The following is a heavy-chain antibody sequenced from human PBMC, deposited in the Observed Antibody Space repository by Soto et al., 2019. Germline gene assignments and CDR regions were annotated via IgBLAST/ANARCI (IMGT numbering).Heavy chain of an antibody. CDR2: IYYSGST. CDR3: ARHSSSITIFGVPLSYYYYYMDV. J-gene: IGHJ6*03. D-gene: IGHD3-3*01. Sequence: SETLSLTCTVSGGSISSYYWSWIRQPPGKGLEWIGSIYYSGSTYYNPSLKSRVTTSVDTSKNQFSLKLSSVTAADTAVYYCARHSSSITIFGVPLSYYYYYMDVWGKGTTVTVSS. CDR1: GGSISSYY. V-gene: IGHV4-59*05.